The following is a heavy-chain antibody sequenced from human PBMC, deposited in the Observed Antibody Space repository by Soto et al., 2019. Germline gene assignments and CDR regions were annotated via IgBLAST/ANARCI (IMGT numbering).Heavy chain of an antibody. D-gene: IGHD3-22*01. J-gene: IGHJ3*02. CDR3: ARGDYYDTSGPFSDAFDI. CDR1: GFTFSSYA. CDR2: IKPDGSEK. V-gene: IGHV3-7*04. Sequence: PGGSLRLCCAASGFTFSSYAMHWVRQAPGKGLEWVANIKPDGSEKWYVDSVKGRFTISRDNAKNSLYLQMNSLRAEDTAVYFCARGDYYDTSGPFSDAFDIWGQGTMVTV.